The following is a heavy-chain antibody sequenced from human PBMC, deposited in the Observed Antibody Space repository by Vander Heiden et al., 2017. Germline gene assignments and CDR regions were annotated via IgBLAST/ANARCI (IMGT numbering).Heavy chain of an antibody. CDR3: AKVYDILTGYYDD. J-gene: IGHJ1*01. Sequence: EVQLLESGGGLVQPGGSLGLSCAASGFTCSSYAMCGVRRAPGKGLEWVPAISGSGGSTYYADSVKGRFTISRDNSKNTLYLQMNRLRAEDTAVYYFAKVYDILTGYYDDWGQGTLVTVSS. CDR2: ISGSGGST. D-gene: IGHD3-9*01. CDR1: GFTCSSYA. V-gene: IGHV3-23*01.